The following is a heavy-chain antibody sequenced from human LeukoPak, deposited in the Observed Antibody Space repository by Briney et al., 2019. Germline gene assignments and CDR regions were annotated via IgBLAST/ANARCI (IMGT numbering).Heavy chain of an antibody. CDR1: GYTFTGYY. CDR2: INPNSGGT. D-gene: IGHD3-10*01. V-gene: IGHV1-2*02. CDR3: ARARGSGSNIAYYYYGMDV. J-gene: IGHJ6*02. Sequence: APVKVSCKASGYTFTGYYMHWVRQAPGQGLEWMGWINPNSGGTNYAQKFQGRVTMTRDTSISTAYMGLSRLRSDDTAVYCCARARGSGSNIAYYYYGMDVWGQGTTVTVSS.